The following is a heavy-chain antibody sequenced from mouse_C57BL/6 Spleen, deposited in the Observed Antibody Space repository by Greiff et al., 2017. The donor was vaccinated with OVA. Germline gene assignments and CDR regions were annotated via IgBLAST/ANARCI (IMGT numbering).Heavy chain of an antibody. D-gene: IGHD1-1*01. CDR1: GYTFTTYP. CDR3: ARSTTVVEGYAMDY. V-gene: IGHV1-47*01. J-gene: IGHJ4*01. CDR2: FHPYNDDT. Sequence: VQGVESGAELVKPGASVKMSCKASGYTFTTYPIEWMKQNHGKSLEWIGNFHPYNDDTKYNEKFKGKATLTVEKSSSTVYLELSRLTSDDSAVYYCARSTTVVEGYAMDYWGQGTSVTVSS.